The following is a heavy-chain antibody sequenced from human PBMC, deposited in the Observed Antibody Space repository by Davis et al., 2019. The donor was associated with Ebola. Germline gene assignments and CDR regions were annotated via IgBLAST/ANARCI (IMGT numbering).Heavy chain of an antibody. J-gene: IGHJ3*02. CDR2: ISVYNGNT. CDR3: ARDYCDSSGYYYDTFDI. D-gene: IGHD3-22*01. CDR1: GYTFTSYG. Sequence: AASVKVSCKASGYTFTSYGISWVRQAPGQGLEWMGWISVYNGNTNYAQKLQGRVTMTTDTSTTTAYMELRSLRSDDTALYYCARDYCDSSGYYYDTFDIWGQGTMVTVSS. V-gene: IGHV1-18*01.